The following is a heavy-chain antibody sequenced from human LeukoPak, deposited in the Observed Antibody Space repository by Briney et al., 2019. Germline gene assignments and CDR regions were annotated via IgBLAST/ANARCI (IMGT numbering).Heavy chain of an antibody. Sequence: SETLSLTCRVSGGSIRKYYWTWIRQPPGKGLELIGFISDTGSTHYNPSLSSRVTISVDTSKNQFSLKLTSVTAADTAVYYCARPIMVRGVIDWFDPWGQGTLVTVTS. CDR1: GGSIRKYY. J-gene: IGHJ5*02. CDR3: ARPIMVRGVIDWFDP. CDR2: ISDTGST. D-gene: IGHD3-10*01. V-gene: IGHV4-59*08.